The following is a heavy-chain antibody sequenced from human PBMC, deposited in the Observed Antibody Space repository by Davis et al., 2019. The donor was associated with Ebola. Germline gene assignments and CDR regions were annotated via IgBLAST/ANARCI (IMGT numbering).Heavy chain of an antibody. CDR3: ARDMGMVHEANWFDP. J-gene: IGHJ5*02. CDR2: LNPNSGGT. D-gene: IGHD3-10*01. Sequence: ASVTVPCKASGYTFTGYYMHWVRKPPGQGLEWMGWLNPNSGGTNYAQKLQGRVTMTTDTSTSTAYMELRTLRSDDTAVYYCARDMGMVHEANWFDPWGQGTLVTVSS. V-gene: IGHV1-2*02. CDR1: GYTFTGYY.